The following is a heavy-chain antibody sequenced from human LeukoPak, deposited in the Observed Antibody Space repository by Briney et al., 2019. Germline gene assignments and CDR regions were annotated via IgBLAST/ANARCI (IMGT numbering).Heavy chain of an antibody. J-gene: IGHJ6*03. D-gene: IGHD6-19*01. CDR2: IYYSGST. CDR3: ARAVAGPKVRYYYYYYMDV. CDR1: GGSISSYY. V-gene: IGHV4-59*01. Sequence: SETLSLTCTVSGGSISSYYWSWIRQPPGKGLEWIGYIYYSGSTNYNPSLKSRVTISVDTSKNQFSLKLSSVTAADTAVCYCARAVAGPKVRYYYYYYMDVWGKGTTVTVSS.